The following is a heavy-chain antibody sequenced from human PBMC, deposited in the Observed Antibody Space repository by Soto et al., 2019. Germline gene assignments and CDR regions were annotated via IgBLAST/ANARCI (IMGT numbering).Heavy chain of an antibody. J-gene: IGHJ5*02. CDR1: GGSISSYY. CDR2: IYYSGST. CDR3: ARGGPEGNPFDP. V-gene: IGHV4-59*01. Sequence: SETLSLTCTVSGGSISSYYWSWIRQPPGKGLEWIGYIYYSGSTNYNPSLKSRVTISVDTSKNQFSLKLSSVTAAETAVYYCARGGPEGNPFDPWGQGTLVTVSS.